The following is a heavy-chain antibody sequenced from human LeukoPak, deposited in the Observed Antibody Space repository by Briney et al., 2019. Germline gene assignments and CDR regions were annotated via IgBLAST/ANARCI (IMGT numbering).Heavy chain of an antibody. CDR3: AKRGVVIRVILVGFHKEAYYFDS. CDR2: ISDSAGRT. D-gene: IGHD2-21*01. V-gene: IGHV3-23*01. J-gene: IGHJ4*02. CDR1: GITLSNYG. Sequence: GGSLRLSCAVSGITLSNYGMSWVRQAPGKGLEWVAGISDSAGRTDYADSVKGRFTISRDNPKNTLYLQMNSLRAEDTAVYFCAKRGVVIRVILVGFHKEAYYFDSWGQGALVTVSS.